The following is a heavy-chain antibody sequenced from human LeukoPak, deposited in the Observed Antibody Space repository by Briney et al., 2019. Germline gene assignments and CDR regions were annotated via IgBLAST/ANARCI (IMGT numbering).Heavy chain of an antibody. V-gene: IGHV3-48*03. J-gene: IGHJ6*04. CDR3: AREDTDV. D-gene: IGHD5-18*01. Sequence: SLRLSCAASGCTFSSYDMNWIRQAPGKGLEWVSYISNSGSTKYYADSVKGRFTISRDNAKNSLYLQMNSLRAEDTAVYYCAREDTDVWGKGTTVTVSS. CDR1: GCTFSSYD. CDR2: ISNSGSTK.